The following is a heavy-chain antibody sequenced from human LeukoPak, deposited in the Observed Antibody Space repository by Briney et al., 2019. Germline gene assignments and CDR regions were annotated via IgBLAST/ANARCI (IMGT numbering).Heavy chain of an antibody. CDR2: ISSSSSTI. Sequence: PGGSLRLSCAASGFTFSSYTMNWVRQDPGKRLEWVSKISSSSSTIYYADSVKGRFTISRDNAKNSLYLQMNSLRAEDTAVYYCARDSPQALAILHAFDIWGHGTMVTVS. J-gene: IGHJ3*02. CDR1: GFTFSSYT. D-gene: IGHD5-12*01. V-gene: IGHV3-48*01. CDR3: ARDSPQALAILHAFDI.